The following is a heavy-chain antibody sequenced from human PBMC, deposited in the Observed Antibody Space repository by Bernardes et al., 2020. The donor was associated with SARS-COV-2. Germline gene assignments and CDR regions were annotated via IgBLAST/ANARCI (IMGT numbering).Heavy chain of an antibody. CDR3: AKDPDIGGGLRFFDH. J-gene: IGHJ4*02. CDR1: GFTFDDYA. Sequence: GGSLRLSCAASGFTFDDYAMHWVRQLPGKGLEWVSGISRNSVSIGYAASVKGRFTISRDNAKNSLYLEMNSLRPEDTALYYCAKDPDIGGGLRFFDHWGQGTQVTVSA. D-gene: IGHD2-15*01. CDR2: ISRNSVSI. V-gene: IGHV3-9*01.